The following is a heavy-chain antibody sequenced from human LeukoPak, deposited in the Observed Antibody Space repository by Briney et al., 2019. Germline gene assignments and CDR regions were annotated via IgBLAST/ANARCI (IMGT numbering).Heavy chain of an antibody. CDR3: AKDRALWFGETWDAFDI. V-gene: IGHV3-23*01. CDR1: GFSFSSYG. Sequence: GGSLRLSCAASGFSFSSYGMSWVRQAPGKGLEWVSGISGSGASTYYADSVKGRFTISRDNSKNTLYLQMNSLRAEDTAVYYCAKDRALWFGETWDAFDIWGQGTMVTVSS. J-gene: IGHJ3*02. CDR2: ISGSGAST. D-gene: IGHD3-10*01.